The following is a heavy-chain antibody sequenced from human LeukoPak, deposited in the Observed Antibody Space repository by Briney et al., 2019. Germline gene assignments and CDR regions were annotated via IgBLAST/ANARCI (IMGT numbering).Heavy chain of an antibody. Sequence: SETLSLTCTVSGGSISSYYWSWIRQPPGKGLEWIGYIYYSGSTNYNPSLKSRVTISVDTSKNQFSLKLSSVTAADTAVYYCARASYGLYYYYYYMDVWGKGITVTVSS. D-gene: IGHD3-16*01. V-gene: IGHV4-59*01. CDR3: ARASYGLYYYYYYMDV. CDR2: IYYSGST. CDR1: GGSISSYY. J-gene: IGHJ6*03.